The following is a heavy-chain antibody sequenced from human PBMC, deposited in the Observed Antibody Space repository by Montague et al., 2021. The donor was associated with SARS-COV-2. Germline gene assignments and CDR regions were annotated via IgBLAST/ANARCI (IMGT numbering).Heavy chain of an antibody. Sequence: SETLSLTCTVSGGSISSSSYYWGRIRQPPGKGLEWIGSICYSGSTDYNPYLSSRVTISVDTSKNQLSLKLSSVTAADTAVYYCASMVRAQVYYFDYWGQGSLVTVSS. V-gene: IGHV4-39*01. CDR2: ICYSGST. CDR1: GGSISSSSYY. CDR3: ASMVRAQVYYFDY. D-gene: IGHD3-10*01. J-gene: IGHJ4*02.